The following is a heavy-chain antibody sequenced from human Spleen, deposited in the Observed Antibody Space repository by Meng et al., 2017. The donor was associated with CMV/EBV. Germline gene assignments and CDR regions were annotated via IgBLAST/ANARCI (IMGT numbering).Heavy chain of an antibody. Sequence: SVKVSCKASGGTFSSYAISWVRQAPGQGLEWMGGIIPILDIANYAQRFQGRVTITTDESTSTAYMELSSLRSEDTAVYYCARGLLRGAPHYFDYWGQGTLVTVSS. D-gene: IGHD3-10*01. CDR3: ARGLLRGAPHYFDY. V-gene: IGHV1-69*10. J-gene: IGHJ4*02. CDR2: IIPILDIA. CDR1: GGTFSSYA.